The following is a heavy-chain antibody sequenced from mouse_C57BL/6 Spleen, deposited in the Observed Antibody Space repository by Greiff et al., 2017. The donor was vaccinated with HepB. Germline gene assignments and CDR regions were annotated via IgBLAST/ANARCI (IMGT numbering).Heavy chain of an antibody. D-gene: IGHD1-1*01. CDR3: ARDRYGSSYDYFDY. V-gene: IGHV5-4*01. CDR2: ISDGGSYT. Sequence: EVQRVESGGGLVKPGGSLKLSCAASGFTFSSYAMSWVRQTPEKRLEWVATISDGGSYTYYPDNVKGRFTISRDNAKNNLYLQMSHLKSEDTAMYYCARDRYGSSYDYFDYWGQGTTLTVSS. CDR1: GFTFSSYA. J-gene: IGHJ2*01.